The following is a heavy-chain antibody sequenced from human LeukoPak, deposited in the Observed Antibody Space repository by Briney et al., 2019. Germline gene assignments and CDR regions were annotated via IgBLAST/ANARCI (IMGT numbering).Heavy chain of an antibody. D-gene: IGHD4-17*01. CDR3: AREGYDDYGDYYFDY. V-gene: IGHV1-2*06. CDR1: GYTFTGYY. J-gene: IGHJ4*02. CDR2: INPNSGGT. Sequence: ASVKVSCKASGYTFTGYYMHWVRQAPGQGLEWMGRINPNSGGTNYAQKFQGRVTMTRDTSISTAYMELSRLRSDDTAVYYCAREGYDDYGDYYFDYWGPGTLVTVSS.